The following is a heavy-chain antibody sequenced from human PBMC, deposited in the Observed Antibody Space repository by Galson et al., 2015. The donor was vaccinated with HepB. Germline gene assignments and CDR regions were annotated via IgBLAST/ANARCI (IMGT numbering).Heavy chain of an antibody. V-gene: IGHV1-18*04. CDR2: ISAYNGNT. Sequence: SVKVSCKASGYTFTSYGISWVRQAPGQGLEWMGWISAYNGNTNYAQKLKGRVTITTDTSTSTAYLEMRSLRSDDTAVYYCARDGGGRAAAGTFDYWGQGTLVTVSS. D-gene: IGHD6-13*01. CDR1: GYTFTSYG. CDR3: ARDGGGRAAAGTFDY. J-gene: IGHJ4*02.